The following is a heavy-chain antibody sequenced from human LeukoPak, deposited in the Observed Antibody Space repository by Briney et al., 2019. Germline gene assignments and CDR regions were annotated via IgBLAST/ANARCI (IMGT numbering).Heavy chain of an antibody. CDR2: FDPEDGET. CDR3: ATAGRITNFGVAPYDFDY. D-gene: IGHD3-3*01. CDR1: GYTLTELS. Sequence: ASVKVSCKVSGYTLTELSMHWVRQAPGKGLEWMGGFDPEDGETIYAQKFQGRVTMTEDASTDTAYMELSSLRSEDTAVYYCATAGRITNFGVAPYDFDYWGQGTLVTVSS. V-gene: IGHV1-24*01. J-gene: IGHJ4*02.